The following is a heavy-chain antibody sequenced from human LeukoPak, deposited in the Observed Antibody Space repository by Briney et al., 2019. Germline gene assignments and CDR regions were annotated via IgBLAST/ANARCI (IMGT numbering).Heavy chain of an antibody. CDR2: ISRNGGST. Sequence: GGSLRLSCSASGFTFNSYPVHWVRQAPGKGLEYVSGISRNGGSTYYADSVKGRFTISRDNSKNTLYLQMSSLRAEDTAVYYCAREGDYYYDSSGYYLIWGQGTLVTVSS. J-gene: IGHJ4*02. D-gene: IGHD3-22*01. V-gene: IGHV3-64D*06. CDR3: AREGDYYYDSSGYYLI. CDR1: GFTFNSYP.